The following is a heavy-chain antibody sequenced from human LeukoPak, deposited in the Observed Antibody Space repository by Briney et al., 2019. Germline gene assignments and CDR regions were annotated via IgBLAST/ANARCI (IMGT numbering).Heavy chain of an antibody. D-gene: IGHD3-3*01. J-gene: IGHJ4*02. CDR3: ASYDFWSGYYGY. Sequence: SDTLSLTCTVSGGSISSYYWSWIRQPPGKGLEWIGYIYYSGSTNYNPSLKSRLPISVDPSKHQFSLKLSSVTAADAAVYYCASYDFWSGYYGYWGQGNLVNVSS. CDR2: IYYSGST. V-gene: IGHV4-59*07. CDR1: GGSISSYY.